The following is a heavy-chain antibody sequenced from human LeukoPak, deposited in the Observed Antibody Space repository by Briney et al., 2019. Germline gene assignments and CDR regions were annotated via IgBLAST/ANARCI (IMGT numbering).Heavy chain of an antibody. Sequence: ASVKVSCKASGYTFTSYGISWVRQAPGQGLEWMGWINPNSGGTNYAQKFQGRVTMTRDTSISTAYMELSRLRSDDTAVYYCARCSSTSCLYYFDYWGQGTLVTVSS. D-gene: IGHD2-2*01. CDR1: GYTFTSYG. V-gene: IGHV1-2*02. J-gene: IGHJ4*02. CDR2: INPNSGGT. CDR3: ARCSSTSCLYYFDY.